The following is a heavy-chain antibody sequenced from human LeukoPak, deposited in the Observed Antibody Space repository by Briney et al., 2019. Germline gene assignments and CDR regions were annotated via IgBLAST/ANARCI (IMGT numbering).Heavy chain of an antibody. CDR2: VSSGGSTV. J-gene: IGHJ3*02. V-gene: IGHV3-48*03. CDR3: ARVIIVGATGI. Sequence: GGSLRLSCAASGFTFSSYEMNWVRQAPGKGLEWVSYVSSGGSTVHYADSVKGRFTISRDNAKNSLYLQMNSLRAEDTAVYYCARVIIVGATGIWGQGTMVTVSS. CDR1: GFTFSSYE. D-gene: IGHD1-26*01.